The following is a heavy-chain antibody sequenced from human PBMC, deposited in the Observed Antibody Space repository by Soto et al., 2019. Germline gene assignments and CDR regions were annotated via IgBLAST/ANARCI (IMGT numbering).Heavy chain of an antibody. CDR3: VRGDCRSVYCYFRGYHFNS. CDR2: ISYDGSKT. J-gene: IGHJ4*02. CDR1: GFTFSDYV. V-gene: IGHV3-30-3*01. D-gene: IGHD2-15*01. Sequence: QVQLVESGGGVVQPGGSLRLSCAASGFTFSDYVMHWVRQSPGKGLEWVTVISYDGSKTYYTDSVKGRFTISRYNSENTVSLHMNSLRTEHTALYYCVRGDCRSVYCYFRGYHFNSWGQGTLVTVSS.